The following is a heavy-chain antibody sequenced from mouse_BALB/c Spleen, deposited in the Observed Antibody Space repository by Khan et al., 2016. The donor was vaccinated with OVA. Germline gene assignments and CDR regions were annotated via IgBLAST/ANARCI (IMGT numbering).Heavy chain of an antibody. CDR3: ARDRDDYFDY. D-gene: IGHD2-14*01. Sequence: QIQLVQSGPELKKPGETVKISCKASGYTFTDYSMHWVKQAPGKGLKWMGWINTETGEPTYADDFKGRFAFSLETSASTAYLQINKLKNEDTATYCCARDRDDYFDYWGQGTTLTVSA. V-gene: IGHV9-2-1*01. J-gene: IGHJ2*01. CDR2: INTETGEP. CDR1: GYTFTDYS.